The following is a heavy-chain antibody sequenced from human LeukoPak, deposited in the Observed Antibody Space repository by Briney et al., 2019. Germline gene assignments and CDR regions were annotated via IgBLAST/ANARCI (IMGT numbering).Heavy chain of an antibody. CDR3: ARESNYDY. J-gene: IGHJ4*02. CDR1: GVTVSSSY. Sequence: GGSLRLSCAVSGVTVSSSYMSWVRQAPGKGLEWVSVIYSGGSTYYADSVKGRFTIARDNSKNTLYLQMNSLRAEDTAVYYCARESNYDYWGQGTLVTVSS. CDR2: IYSGGST. V-gene: IGHV3-66*02.